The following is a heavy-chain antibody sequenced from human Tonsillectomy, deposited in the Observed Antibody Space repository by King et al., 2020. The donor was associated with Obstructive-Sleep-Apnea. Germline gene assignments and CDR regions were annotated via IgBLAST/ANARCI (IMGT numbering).Heavy chain of an antibody. CDR3: ARVSTHYYDSSGYYYYFDY. CDR1: GGSISSYY. J-gene: IGHJ4*02. CDR2: IYYSWST. Sequence: HVQLQESGPGLVKPSETLSLTCTVSGGSISSYYWSWIRQPPGKGLEGIGYIYYSWSTNYNPSLKSRVTISVDTSKNQFSLKLSSVTAADTAVYYCARVSTHYYDSSGYYYYFDYWGQGTLVTVSS. V-gene: IGHV4-59*01. D-gene: IGHD3-22*01.